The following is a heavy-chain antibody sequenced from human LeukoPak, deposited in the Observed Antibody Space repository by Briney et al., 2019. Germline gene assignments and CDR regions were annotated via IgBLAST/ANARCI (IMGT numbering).Heavy chain of an antibody. J-gene: IGHJ3*02. D-gene: IGHD1-7*01. CDR2: INPNSGGT. V-gene: IGHV1-2*02. CDR1: GYTFTGYY. CDR3: ARKRYGNYAKTYAFDI. Sequence: ASVKVSCKASGYTFTGYYMHRVRQAPGQGLEWMGWINPNSGGTNYAQKFQGRVTMTRDTSISTAYMELSRLRSDDTAVYYCARKRYGNYAKTYAFDIWGQGTMVTVSS.